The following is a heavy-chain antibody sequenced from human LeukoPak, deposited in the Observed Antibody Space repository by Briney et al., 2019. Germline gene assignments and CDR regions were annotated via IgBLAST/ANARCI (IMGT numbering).Heavy chain of an antibody. J-gene: IGHJ6*03. Sequence: GRSLRLSCAASGFTFSSYAMIWVRQAPGKGLEWVSTISGSGDSPYYADSVKGRFTISRDNSKNTLYLQMKNLGAEDTAVYYCAKDGYCITTACSHYYYYMDVWGKGTTVTVSS. V-gene: IGHV3-23*01. D-gene: IGHD2-2*01. CDR3: AKDGYCITTACSHYYYYMDV. CDR1: GFTFSSYA. CDR2: ISGSGDSP.